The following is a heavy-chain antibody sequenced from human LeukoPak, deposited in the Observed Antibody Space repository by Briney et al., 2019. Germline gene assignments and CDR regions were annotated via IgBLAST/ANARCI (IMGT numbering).Heavy chain of an antibody. CDR2: ISSSGSTI. V-gene: IGHV3-11*04. D-gene: IGHD2-2*02. CDR1: GFTFSDYY. J-gene: IGHJ6*03. CDR3: ARGPAAINYYYYMDV. Sequence: LGGSLRLSCAASGFTFSDYYMSWIRQAPGKGLEWVSYISSSGSTIYYADSVKGRFTISRDNAKNSLYLQMNSLRAEDTAVYYCARGPAAINYYYYMDVWGKGTTVTVSS.